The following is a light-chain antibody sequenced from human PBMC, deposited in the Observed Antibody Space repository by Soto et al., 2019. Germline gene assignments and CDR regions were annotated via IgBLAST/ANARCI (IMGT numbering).Light chain of an antibody. J-gene: IGKJ2*02. CDR2: EAS. Sequence: DIVLTQSPATLSLSPGERATLSCRASQSVSNSLAWYQQRPGQAPRLIIYEASKRANGIPASFSGSGSGTDFTLTISRLESEDFAVYYCQQRSTWPWTFGQGTNLQI. CDR1: QSVSNS. CDR3: QQRSTWPWT. V-gene: IGKV3-11*01.